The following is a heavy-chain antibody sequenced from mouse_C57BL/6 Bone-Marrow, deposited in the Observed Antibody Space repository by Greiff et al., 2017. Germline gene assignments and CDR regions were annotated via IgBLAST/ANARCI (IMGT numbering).Heavy chain of an antibody. Sequence: QVQLQQSGPELVKPGASVKISCKASGYAFSSSWINWVKQRPGQGLEWIGRIYPGDGDTNYNGKFKGKATLTADKSSSTAYMQLSSLTSEDSAVYFCARNGVYYYGSSYFDYWGQGTTLSVS. V-gene: IGHV1-82*01. CDR3: ARNGVYYYGSSYFDY. CDR1: GYAFSSSW. CDR2: IYPGDGDT. D-gene: IGHD1-1*01. J-gene: IGHJ2*01.